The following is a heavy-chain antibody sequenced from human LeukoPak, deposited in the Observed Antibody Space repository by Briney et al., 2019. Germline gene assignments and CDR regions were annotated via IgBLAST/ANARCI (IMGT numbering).Heavy chain of an antibody. J-gene: IGHJ6*02. CDR3: ATDCSSTSCQNDYYYYYGMDV. CDR1: GFTVSSNY. CDR2: IYSGGST. D-gene: IGHD2-2*01. V-gene: IGHV3-66*01. Sequence: PGGSLRLSCAASGFTVSSNYMNWVRQAPGKGLEWVSVIYSGGSTYYADSVKGRFTISRDNSKNTLYLQMNSLRAEDTAVYYCATDCSSTSCQNDYYYYYGMDVWGQGTTVTVSS.